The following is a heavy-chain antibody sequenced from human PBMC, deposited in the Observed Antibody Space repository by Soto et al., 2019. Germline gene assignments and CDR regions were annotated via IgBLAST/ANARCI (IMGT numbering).Heavy chain of an antibody. CDR2: MNPNSGNT. D-gene: IGHD6-13*01. Sequence: ASVKVSCKASGYTFTSYDINWVRQATGQGLEWMGWMNPNSGNTGYAQKFQGRVTMTRNTSISTAYMELSSLRSEDTAVYYCARWDSSSWTIDYWGQGTLVTVSS. CDR1: GYTFTSYD. CDR3: ARWDSSSWTIDY. J-gene: IGHJ4*02. V-gene: IGHV1-8*01.